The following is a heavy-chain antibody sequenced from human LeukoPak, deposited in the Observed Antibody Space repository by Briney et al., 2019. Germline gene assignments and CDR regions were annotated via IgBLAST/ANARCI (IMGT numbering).Heavy chain of an antibody. Sequence: GGSLRLSCAASGFTFSSYAMSWVRQAPGKGLEWVSAISGSGGSTYYADSVKGRFTISRDNSKNTLYLQMNSLRAEDTAVYYCASAVGYCSSTSCYNFDYWGQGTLVTVSS. CDR3: ASAVGYCSSTSCYNFDY. V-gene: IGHV3-23*01. CDR1: GFTFSSYA. D-gene: IGHD2-2*02. CDR2: ISGSGGST. J-gene: IGHJ4*02.